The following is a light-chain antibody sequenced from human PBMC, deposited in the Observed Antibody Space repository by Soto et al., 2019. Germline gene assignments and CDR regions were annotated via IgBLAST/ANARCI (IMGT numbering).Light chain of an antibody. CDR1: QSVGRT. V-gene: IGKV3-15*01. CDR3: QQYNQWPPYT. CDR2: GAS. J-gene: IGKJ2*01. Sequence: EIVMTQSPATLSVSPGERATLFCRASQSVGRTLAWYQQKPGQSPRLLVYGASTRANGTPARFSGSGSGTEFTPTISSLQSEDVAVYYCQQYNQWPPYTFGQGTNVEIK.